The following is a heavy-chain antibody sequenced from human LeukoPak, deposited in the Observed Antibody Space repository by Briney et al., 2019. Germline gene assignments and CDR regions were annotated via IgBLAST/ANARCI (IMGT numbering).Heavy chain of an antibody. CDR3: GSGRQTVRGVTTLQEY. V-gene: IGHV3-48*03. CDR2: ISSSGSTI. CDR1: GFTFSSYE. D-gene: IGHD3-10*02. J-gene: IGHJ4*02. Sequence: GGSLRLSCAASGFTFSSYEMNWVRQAPGKGLEWVSYISSSGSTIYYADSVKGRFTISRDNAKNSLYLQMNSLRAEDTAVFYSGSGRQTVRGVTTLQEYWGQGTLVTVSS.